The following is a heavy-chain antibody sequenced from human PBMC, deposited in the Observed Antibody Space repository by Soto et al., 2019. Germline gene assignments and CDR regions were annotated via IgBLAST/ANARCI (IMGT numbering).Heavy chain of an antibody. CDR2: IYRGGST. J-gene: IGHJ6*02. CDR3: ARDPGDRNGMIV. V-gene: IGHV3-66*01. CDR1: GFTVSSDY. D-gene: IGHD1-26*01. Sequence: EVQVVESGGGLVQPGGSLRLPCVASGFTVSSDYMNWVRQAPGKGLEWVSVIYRGGSTYYADSVKGRFTISRDNSKNTLYLQMNSLRAEDTAVYYCARDPGDRNGMIVWGQGTTVTVSS.